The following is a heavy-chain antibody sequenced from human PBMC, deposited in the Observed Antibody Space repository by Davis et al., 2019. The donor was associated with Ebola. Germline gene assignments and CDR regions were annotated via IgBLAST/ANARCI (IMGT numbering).Heavy chain of an antibody. Sequence: GESLKISCAASGFTFSDYYMNWVRQAPGKGLEWVSSISSSSTIYYADSVRGRFTISRDNSNNMLYLQMNSLRAEDTAVYYCAMPDCSGADCFSVYIKSWGQGTLVTVSS. D-gene: IGHD2-21*02. J-gene: IGHJ4*02. V-gene: IGHV3-69-1*01. CDR2: ISSSSTI. CDR1: GFTFSDYY. CDR3: AMPDCSGADCFSVYIKS.